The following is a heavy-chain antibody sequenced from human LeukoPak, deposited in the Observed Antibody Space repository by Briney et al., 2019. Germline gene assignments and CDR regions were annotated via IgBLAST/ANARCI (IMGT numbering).Heavy chain of an antibody. CDR1: GGSISSYY. CDR2: IYTSGST. J-gene: IGHJ3*02. Sequence: SGTLSLTCTVSGGSISSYYWSWIRQPAGKGLEWIGRIYTSGSTNYNPSLKSRVTMSVDTSKNQFSLKLSSVTAADTAVYYCARESYIYGSGSHDAFDIWGQGTMVTVSS. CDR3: ARESYIYGSGSHDAFDI. V-gene: IGHV4-4*07. D-gene: IGHD3-10*01.